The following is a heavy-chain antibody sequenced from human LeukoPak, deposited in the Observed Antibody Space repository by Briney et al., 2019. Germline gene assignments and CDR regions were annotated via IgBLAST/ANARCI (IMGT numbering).Heavy chain of an antibody. D-gene: IGHD2-15*01. J-gene: IGHJ5*02. Sequence: PSETLSLTCTVSGGSISSYYWSWLRQPPGKGLEWIGYIYYSGSTNYNPSLKSRVTISLDTSKNQFSLNLTSVTAADTAVYYCARAYCSGGSCYSSRGMLDPWGQGTLVTVSS. CDR2: IYYSGST. CDR3: ARAYCSGGSCYSSRGMLDP. CDR1: GGSISSYY. V-gene: IGHV4-59*01.